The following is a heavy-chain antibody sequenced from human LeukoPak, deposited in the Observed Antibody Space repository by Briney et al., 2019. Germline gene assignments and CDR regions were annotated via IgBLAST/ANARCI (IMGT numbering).Heavy chain of an antibody. CDR3: ARVPRLAGLDY. Sequence: GGSLRLSCAASGFTFSSYAMHWVRQAPGKGLEWVAVISYDGSYKYYADSVKGRFTISRDNSKNTLYLQMNSLRAEDTAVYYCARVPRLAGLDYWGQGTLVTVSS. CDR1: GFTFSSYA. CDR2: ISYDGSYK. J-gene: IGHJ4*02. D-gene: IGHD3-3*02. V-gene: IGHV3-30-3*01.